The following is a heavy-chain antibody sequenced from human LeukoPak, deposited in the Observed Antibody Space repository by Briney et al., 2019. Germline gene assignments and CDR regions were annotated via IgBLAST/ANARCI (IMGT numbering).Heavy chain of an antibody. CDR1: GFTFTDYW. V-gene: IGHV3-74*01. CDR2: IHSDGTVT. CDR3: ARGPYSGTYFGDF. D-gene: IGHD1-26*01. J-gene: IGHJ4*02. Sequence: GGSLRLSCAASGFTFTDYWMHWVRQAPGKGLVWVSRIHSDGTVTSYADSVKGRFSISRDNAKNMLYLQLNSLRDEDTAMYYCARGPYSGTYFGDFWGQGTQVTVSS.